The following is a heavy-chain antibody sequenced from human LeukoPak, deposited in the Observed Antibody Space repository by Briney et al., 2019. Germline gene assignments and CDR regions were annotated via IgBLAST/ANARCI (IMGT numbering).Heavy chain of an antibody. CDR1: GYTLTELS. D-gene: IGHD6-13*01. CDR2: FDPEDGET. V-gene: IGHV1-24*01. CDR3: ATGEGIAAAGTPTDY. J-gene: IGHJ4*02. Sequence: ASVKVSCKVSGYTLTELSMHWVRQAPGKGHEWMGGFDPEDGETIYAQKFQGRVTMTEDTSTDTAYMELSSLRSEDTAVYYCATGEGIAAAGTPTDYWGQGTLVTVSS.